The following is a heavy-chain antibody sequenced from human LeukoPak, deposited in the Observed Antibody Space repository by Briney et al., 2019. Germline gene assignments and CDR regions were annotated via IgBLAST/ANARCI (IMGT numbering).Heavy chain of an antibody. J-gene: IGHJ4*02. CDR1: GGSISSGSYY. CDR2: IYTSGST. Sequence: PSQTLSLTRTVSGGSISSGSYYWSWIRQPAGKGLEWIGRIYTSGSTNHNPSPKSRVTISVDTSKDQFSLKLSSVTAADTAVYYCARGRRAAAGSVDYWGQGTLVTVSS. CDR3: ARGRRAAAGSVDY. V-gene: IGHV4-61*02. D-gene: IGHD6-13*01.